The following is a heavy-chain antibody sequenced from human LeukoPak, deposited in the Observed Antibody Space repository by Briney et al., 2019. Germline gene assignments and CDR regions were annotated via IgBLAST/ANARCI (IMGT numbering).Heavy chain of an antibody. CDR3: AKALEQETVIALDS. J-gene: IGHJ4*02. Sequence: GGSLRLSCAASGFTFDVSAMNWVRQAPGKGLEWVSASGNAGDTYYADSVKGRFTISRDNSKNTLYLQMNSLRAEDTSIYFCAKALEQETVIALDSWGQGTLVTVSS. CDR1: GFTFDVSA. D-gene: IGHD6-13*01. CDR2: SGNAGDT. V-gene: IGHV3-23*01.